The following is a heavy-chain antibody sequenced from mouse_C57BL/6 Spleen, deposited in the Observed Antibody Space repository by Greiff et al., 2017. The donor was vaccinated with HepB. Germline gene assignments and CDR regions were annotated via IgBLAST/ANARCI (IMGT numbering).Heavy chain of an antibody. CDR2: IYPGDGDT. CDR3: ARSNYGSSYRYAMDY. CDR1: GYAFSSYW. Sequence: QLQQSGAELVKPGASVKISCKASGYAFSSYWMNWVKQRPGKGLEWIGQIYPGDGDTNYNGKFKGKATLTADKSSSTAYMQLSSLTSEDSAVYFCARSNYGSSYRYAMDYWGQGTSVTVSS. D-gene: IGHD1-1*01. J-gene: IGHJ4*01. V-gene: IGHV1-80*01.